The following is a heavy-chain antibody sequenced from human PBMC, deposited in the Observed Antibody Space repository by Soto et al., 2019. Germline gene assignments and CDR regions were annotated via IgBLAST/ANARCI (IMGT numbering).Heavy chain of an antibody. CDR2: TYYRSKWYN. D-gene: IGHD6-6*01. CDR3: ARVSVYSSSSHWQVLGGKYAFDI. J-gene: IGHJ3*02. CDR1: GDSVSSNSAA. V-gene: IGHV6-1*01. Sequence: SQTLSLTCAISGDSVSSNSAAWNWIRQSPSRGLEWLGRTYYRSKWYNEYAVSVKSRITINPDTSKNQFSLQLHSVTPEDTAVYYCARVSVYSSSSHWQVLGGKYAFDIWGQGTMVTV.